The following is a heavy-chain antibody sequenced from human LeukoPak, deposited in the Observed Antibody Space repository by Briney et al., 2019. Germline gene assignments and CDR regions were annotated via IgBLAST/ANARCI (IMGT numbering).Heavy chain of an antibody. CDR3: AGPDYYDSSGYDAFDI. Sequence: SVKASCKASGGTFSSYAISWVRQAPGQGLEWMGGIIPIFGTANYAQKFQGRVTITADESTSTAYMELSSLRSEDTAVYYCAGPDYYDSSGYDAFDIWGQGTMVTVSS. V-gene: IGHV1-69*13. D-gene: IGHD3-22*01. CDR2: IIPIFGTA. J-gene: IGHJ3*02. CDR1: GGTFSSYA.